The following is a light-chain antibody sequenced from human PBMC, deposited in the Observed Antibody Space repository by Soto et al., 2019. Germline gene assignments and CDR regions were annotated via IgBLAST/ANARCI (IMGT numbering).Light chain of an antibody. Sequence: QSVLTQPPSVSGAPGQRVTISCTGSSSNIGAGYDVHWYQQLPGTAPKLLIYGNSNRPSGVPDRFSGSKSGTSASLAITGLQAEDEADYYCQSHDSSLSAPYAFGTGTKVTVL. CDR1: SSNIGAGYD. CDR2: GNS. CDR3: QSHDSSLSAPYA. J-gene: IGLJ1*01. V-gene: IGLV1-40*01.